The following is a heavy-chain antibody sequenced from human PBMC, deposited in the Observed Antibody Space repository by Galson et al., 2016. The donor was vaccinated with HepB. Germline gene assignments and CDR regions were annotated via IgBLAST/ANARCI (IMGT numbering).Heavy chain of an antibody. CDR2: LRVRERT. CDR3: ARDRYHSGAWFDP. V-gene: IGHV4-61*02. J-gene: IGHJ5*02. D-gene: IGHD6-19*01. CDR1: GDSISSGNYF. Sequence: TLSLTCTVSGDSISSGNYFWTWIRQPAGKELEWLGRLRVRERTDYNPSLKSRLDISFDTSKNQFSLKLNSVTAADTAVYYCARDRYHSGAWFDPWGQGTLVTVSS.